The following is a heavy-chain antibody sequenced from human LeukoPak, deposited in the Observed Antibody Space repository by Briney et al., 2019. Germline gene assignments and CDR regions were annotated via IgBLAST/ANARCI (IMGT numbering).Heavy chain of an antibody. CDR3: ARGDYVWGSHTPSNFDY. V-gene: IGHV4-38-2*02. Sequence: SQTLSLTCTVSGYSISSSYYWGWIRQPPGKGLEWIGSIYYSGSTYYNPSLKSRVTISVDTSKNQFSLKLSSVTAADTAVYYCARGDYVWGSHTPSNFDYWGQGTLVTVSS. J-gene: IGHJ4*02. D-gene: IGHD3-16*01. CDR1: GYSISSSYY. CDR2: IYYSGST.